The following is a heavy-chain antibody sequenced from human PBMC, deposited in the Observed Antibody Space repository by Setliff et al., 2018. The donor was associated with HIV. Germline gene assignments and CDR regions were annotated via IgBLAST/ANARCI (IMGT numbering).Heavy chain of an antibody. D-gene: IGHD3-10*01. Sequence: GESLKISCKGSGFSFTSYWISWVRQMPGKGLEWMGRIDPADSYTNYSPSFQGHVTISIDKSISTASLHWSSLRTSDTARYYCARHFGYNPGWFDSWGQGTLVTVSS. CDR1: GFSFTSYW. CDR2: IDPADSYT. CDR3: ARHFGYNPGWFDS. V-gene: IGHV5-10-1*01. J-gene: IGHJ5*01.